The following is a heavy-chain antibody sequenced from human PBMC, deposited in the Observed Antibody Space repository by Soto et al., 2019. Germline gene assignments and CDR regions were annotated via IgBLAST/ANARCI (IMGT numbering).Heavy chain of an antibody. CDR1: GGSFSGYY. D-gene: IGHD2-15*01. CDR3: ARNGGRVVEVAGAYFDY. V-gene: IGHV4-34*01. CDR2: INHSGST. J-gene: IGHJ4*02. Sequence: QVQLQQWGAGLLKPSETLSLTCALYGGSFSGYYWSWIRQPPGKGLEWIGEINHSGSTNYNPSLKSRVTMSVDTYKNQFSLKLSSLTAADTAVYYCARNGGRVVEVAGAYFDYWGQGTLVTVSS.